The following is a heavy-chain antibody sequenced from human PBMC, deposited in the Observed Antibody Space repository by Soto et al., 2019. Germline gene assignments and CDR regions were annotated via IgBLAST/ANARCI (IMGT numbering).Heavy chain of an antibody. J-gene: IGHJ4*02. CDR1: GGSISSGDYY. CDR2: IYYSGST. D-gene: IGHD5-12*01. Sequence: SETLSLTCTVSGGSISSGDYYWSWIRQPPGKGLEWIGYIYYSGSTYYNPSLKSRVTISVDTSKNQFSLKLSSVTAADTAVYYCARGEMATPFDYWGQGTLVTVSS. V-gene: IGHV4-30-4*01. CDR3: ARGEMATPFDY.